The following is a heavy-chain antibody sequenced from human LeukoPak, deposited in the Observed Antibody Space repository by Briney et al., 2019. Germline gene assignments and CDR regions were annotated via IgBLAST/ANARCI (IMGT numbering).Heavy chain of an antibody. CDR2: IYYSGST. D-gene: IGHD6-13*01. V-gene: IGHV4-39*01. CDR1: GGSISSSSYY. Sequence: SETLSLTCTVSGGSISSSSYYWGWIRQPPGKGLEWIGSIYYSGSTYYNPSLKSRVTISVDTSKNQFSLKLSSVTAADTAVYYCARVASYHSSSWYVFDYWGQGTLVTVSS. J-gene: IGHJ4*02. CDR3: ARVASYHSSSWYVFDY.